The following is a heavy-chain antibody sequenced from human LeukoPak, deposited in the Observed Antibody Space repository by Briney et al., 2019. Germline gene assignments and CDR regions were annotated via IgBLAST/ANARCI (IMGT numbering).Heavy chain of an antibody. D-gene: IGHD2-2*01. CDR1: GFTFSDYY. Sequence: PGGSLRLSCAASGFTFSDYYMSWIRQAPGKGLEWVSYISSSSSYTNYADSVKGRFTISRDNAKNSLYLQMSSLRAEDTAVYYCARYCSSTSCYDYWGQGTLVTVSS. V-gene: IGHV3-11*03. J-gene: IGHJ4*02. CDR3: ARYCSSTSCYDY. CDR2: ISSSSSYT.